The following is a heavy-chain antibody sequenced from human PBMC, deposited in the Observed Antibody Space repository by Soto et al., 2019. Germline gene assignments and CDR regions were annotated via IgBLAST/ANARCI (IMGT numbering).Heavy chain of an antibody. D-gene: IGHD4-4*01. CDR2: IINDGSRT. CDR1: GFTFSSYW. V-gene: IGHV3-74*01. CDR3: ARGIGTVTINSYYYYMDV. Sequence: GGSLRLSCAASGFTFSSYWMHWVRQAPGEGLVWVSRIINDGSRTAYTDSVKGRFTISRDNAKNTLYLQMNSLRPDDTAVYYCARGIGTVTINSYYYYMDVWGKGTTVTVSS. J-gene: IGHJ6*03.